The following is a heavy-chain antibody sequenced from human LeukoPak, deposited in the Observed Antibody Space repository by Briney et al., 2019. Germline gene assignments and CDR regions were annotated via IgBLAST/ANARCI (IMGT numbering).Heavy chain of an antibody. CDR3: ARGVGAAISGRGLWFDP. CDR2: IYHSGST. Sequence: KPSETLSLTCAVSGGSISSGGYSWSWIRQPPGKGQEWIGYIYHSGSTYYNPSLKSRVTISVDRSKNQFSLKLSSVTAADTAVYYCARGVGAAISGRGLWFDPWGQGTLVTVSS. D-gene: IGHD2-2*01. J-gene: IGHJ5*02. CDR1: GGSISSGGYS. V-gene: IGHV4-30-2*01.